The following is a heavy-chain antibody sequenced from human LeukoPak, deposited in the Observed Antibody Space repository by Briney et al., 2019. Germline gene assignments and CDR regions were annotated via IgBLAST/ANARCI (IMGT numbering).Heavy chain of an antibody. V-gene: IGHV4-39*01. CDR1: GGSISSSSYY. J-gene: IGHJ3*02. CDR3: ARVRDYYDSSGSREYGAFDI. CDR2: IYYSGST. D-gene: IGHD3-22*01. Sequence: SETLSLTCTVSGGSISSSSYYWGWIRQPPGKGLEWIGSIYYSGSTYYNPSLKSRVTISVGTSKNQFSLKLSSVTAADTAVYYCARVRDYYDSSGSREYGAFDIWGQGTMVTVSS.